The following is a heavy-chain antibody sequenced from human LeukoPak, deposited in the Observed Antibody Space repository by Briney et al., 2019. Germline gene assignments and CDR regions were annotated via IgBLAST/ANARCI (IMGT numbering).Heavy chain of an antibody. CDR1: GYTFTSYD. D-gene: IGHD5-24*01. Sequence: ASVKVSCKASGYTFTSYDINWVRQATGQGLEWMGWMNPNSGNTGYAQKFQGRVTITRNTSISTAYMELSSLRSEDTAVYYCARDLGKRWLQSGDAFDIWGQGTMVTVSS. CDR3: ARDLGKRWLQSGDAFDI. CDR2: MNPNSGNT. J-gene: IGHJ3*02. V-gene: IGHV1-8*03.